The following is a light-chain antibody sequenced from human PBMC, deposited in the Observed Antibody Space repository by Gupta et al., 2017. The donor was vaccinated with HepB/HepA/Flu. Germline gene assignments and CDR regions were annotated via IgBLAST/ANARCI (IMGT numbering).Light chain of an antibody. V-gene: IGKV6-21*01. CDR3: QQTSSLPWT. CDR1: QSIGTS. CDR2: YAS. Sequence: EIVLTQSPDFQSVTPKEKVTITCRATQSIGTSLHCYQHKPDQSPKLLIKYASQSFSGVPSRFSGSGSGTDFTLTINSLEAGDAATYFCQQTSSLPWTFGQGTKVEIK. J-gene: IGKJ1*01.